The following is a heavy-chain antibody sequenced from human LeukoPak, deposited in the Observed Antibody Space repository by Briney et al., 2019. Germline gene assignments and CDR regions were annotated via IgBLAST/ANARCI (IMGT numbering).Heavy chain of an antibody. J-gene: IGHJ6*02. CDR2: IYYSGST. CDR1: GGSISNGDHY. Sequence: SETLSLTCTVSGGSISNGDHYWSWIRQHPGKGLEWIGYIYYSGSTNYNPSLKSRVTISVDTSKNQFSLKLSSVTAADTAVYYCARDIVVVPAAPEGYYYYYGMDVWGQGTTVTVSS. V-gene: IGHV4-61*08. CDR3: ARDIVVVPAAPEGYYYYYGMDV. D-gene: IGHD2-2*01.